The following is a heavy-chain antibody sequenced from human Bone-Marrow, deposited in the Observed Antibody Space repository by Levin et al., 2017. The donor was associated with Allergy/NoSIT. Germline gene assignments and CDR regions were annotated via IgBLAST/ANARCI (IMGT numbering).Heavy chain of an antibody. V-gene: IGHV3-30*18. CDR2: ISYDGSNK. CDR1: GFTFSSYG. D-gene: IGHD3-9*01. CDR3: AKDPTLRYFDWVYFDY. Sequence: SCAASGFTFSSYGMHWVRQAPGKGLEWVAVISYDGSNKYYADSVKGRFTISRDNSKNTLYLQMNSLRAEDTAVYYCAKDPTLRYFDWVYFDYWGQGTLVTVSS. J-gene: IGHJ4*02.